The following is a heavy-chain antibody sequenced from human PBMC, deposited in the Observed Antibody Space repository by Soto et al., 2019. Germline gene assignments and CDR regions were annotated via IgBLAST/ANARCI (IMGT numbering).Heavy chain of an antibody. CDR3: ARWQVVAAQH. J-gene: IGHJ4*02. D-gene: IGHD2-15*01. V-gene: IGHV4-30-2*01. Sequence: QLQLQESGSGLVKPSQTLSLTCAVSGGSISSGGYSWSWIRQPPGKGLEWIGYIYHSGRTYYNPSHKSRVTISVDRSKHQFSLKLTSVTAADTAVYICARWQVVAAQHWRQGTLVTVSS. CDR1: GGSISSGGYS. CDR2: IYHSGRT.